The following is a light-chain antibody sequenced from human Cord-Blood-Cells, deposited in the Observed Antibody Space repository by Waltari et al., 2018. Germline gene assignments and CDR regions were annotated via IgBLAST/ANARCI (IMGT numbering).Light chain of an antibody. CDR1: SSDVGSYNL. CDR2: EGS. CDR3: CSYAGSSTV. Sequence: QSALTQPASVSGSPGQSITISCTGPSSDVGSYNLVSWYQQHPGKAPKLMIYEGSKLPSGVSNRFSGSKCGKTASLTISGLQAEDEADYYCCSYAGSSTVFGGGAKLTVL. V-gene: IGLV2-23*01. J-gene: IGLJ3*02.